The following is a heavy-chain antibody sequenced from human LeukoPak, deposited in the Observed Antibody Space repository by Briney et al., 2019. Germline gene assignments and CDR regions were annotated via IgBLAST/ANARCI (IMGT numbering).Heavy chain of an antibody. CDR3: ARERKTRGFDY. D-gene: IGHD3-10*01. V-gene: IGHV3-23*01. Sequence: GGSLRLSCAASGFTFSSHGMSWVRQAAGKGLEWVSSIRNRDGRAFYTDSVKGRFTISRDSSKNTLHLQMSGLRAEDTAVYYCARERKTRGFDYWGQGTLVTVSS. CDR2: IRNRDGRA. J-gene: IGHJ4*02. CDR1: GFTFSSHG.